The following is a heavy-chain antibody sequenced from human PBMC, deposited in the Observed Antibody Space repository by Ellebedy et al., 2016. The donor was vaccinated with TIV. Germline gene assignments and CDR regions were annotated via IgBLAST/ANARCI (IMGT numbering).Heavy chain of an antibody. CDR2: ISSSSSYK. J-gene: IGHJ4*02. CDR1: GFTFRNYN. CDR3: AGHGDRAMAH. V-gene: IGHV3-21*04. Sequence: GESLKISCAASGFTFRNYNMNWVRQAPGKGLEWVSAISSSSSYKYDANSVKGRFTISRDNAENSLYLQMNSLRTEDTAVYYCAGHGDRAMAHWGQGTLVTVSS. D-gene: IGHD5-18*01.